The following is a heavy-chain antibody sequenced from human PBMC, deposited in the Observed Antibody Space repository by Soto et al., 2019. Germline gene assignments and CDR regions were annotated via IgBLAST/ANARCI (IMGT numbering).Heavy chain of an antibody. J-gene: IGHJ4*02. CDR1: GFTFGSYG. CDR2: IWYDGSNK. D-gene: IGHD3-10*01. CDR3: ARDSYVWFGESPAYYFDY. Sequence: GGSLRLSCAASGFTFGSYGMHWVRQAPGKGLEWVAVIWYDGSNKYYADSVKGRFTISRDNSKNTLYLQMNSLRAEDTAVYYCARDSYVWFGESPAYYFDYWGQGTLVTVSS. V-gene: IGHV3-33*08.